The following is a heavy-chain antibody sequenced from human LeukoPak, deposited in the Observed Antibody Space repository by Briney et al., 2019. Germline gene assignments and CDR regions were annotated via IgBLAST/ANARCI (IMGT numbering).Heavy chain of an antibody. D-gene: IGHD6-13*01. CDR1: GYTFTSYG. Sequence: ASVKVSCKASGYTFTSYGISWVRQAPGQGLEWMGIINPSGGSTSYAQKFQGRVTMTRDTSTSTVYMELSSLRSEDTAVYYCARVKGSSSWYYYYGMDVWGQGTTVTVSS. CDR3: ARVKGSSSWYYYYGMDV. V-gene: IGHV1-46*01. CDR2: INPSGGST. J-gene: IGHJ6*02.